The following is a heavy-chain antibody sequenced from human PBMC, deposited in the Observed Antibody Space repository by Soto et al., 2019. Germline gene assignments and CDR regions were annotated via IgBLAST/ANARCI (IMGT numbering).Heavy chain of an antibody. Sequence: GESLKISCKGSGYSFTSYWIGWVRQMPGKGLEWMGIIYPGDSDTRYSPSFQGQVTISADKSISTAYLQWSSLKASDTVMYYCARQGGYCSSTSCYRDYWGQGTQVTVSS. D-gene: IGHD2-2*02. CDR3: ARQGGYCSSTSCYRDY. J-gene: IGHJ4*02. CDR1: GYSFTSYW. V-gene: IGHV5-51*01. CDR2: IYPGDSDT.